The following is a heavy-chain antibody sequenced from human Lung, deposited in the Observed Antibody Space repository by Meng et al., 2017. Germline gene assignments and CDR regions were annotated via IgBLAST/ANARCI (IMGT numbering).Heavy chain of an antibody. CDR1: GFTFTDHW. CDR2: INRDGTKP. D-gene: IGHD1-1*01. V-gene: IGHV3-74*01. Sequence: VQLVGSGGGLVRPGGSLRLSCAASGFTFTDHWMHWVRQGPGKGLVWVSRINRDGTKPTYADSVKGRFTISRDNAKNTLYLQMNNLRAEDTAFYYCTNDRLNHWGQGALVTVSS. CDR3: TNDRLNH. J-gene: IGHJ1*01.